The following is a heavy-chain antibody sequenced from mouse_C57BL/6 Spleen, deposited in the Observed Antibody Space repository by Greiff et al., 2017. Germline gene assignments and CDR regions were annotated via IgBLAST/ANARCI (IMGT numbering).Heavy chain of an antibody. Sequence: VQLQQSGAELAKPGASVKLSCKASGYTFTSYWMHWVKQRPGQGLEWIGYINPSSGYPKYNQKLKDKATLTADKSSSTAYMQLSSLTYEDSAVYYCARRGYDYDERFAYWGQGTLVTVSA. J-gene: IGHJ3*01. CDR3: ARRGYDYDERFAY. CDR1: GYTFTSYW. V-gene: IGHV1-7*01. D-gene: IGHD2-4*01. CDR2: INPSSGYP.